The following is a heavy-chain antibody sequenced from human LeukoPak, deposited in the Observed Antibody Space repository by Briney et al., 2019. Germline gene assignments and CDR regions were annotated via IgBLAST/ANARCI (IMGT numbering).Heavy chain of an antibody. CDR3: AREESGTRGWYTVDY. CDR2: IRPDGDRT. Sequence: GGSLRLSCAASGFSFSTYAITWVRQGPGKGLEWVSAIRPDGDRTYYANSVRGRFTISRDNSKDTVYLQINGLIVEDTGVYYCAREESGTRGWYTVDYWGQGTLVTVSS. V-gene: IGHV3-23*01. CDR1: GFSFSTYA. J-gene: IGHJ4*02. D-gene: IGHD6-19*01.